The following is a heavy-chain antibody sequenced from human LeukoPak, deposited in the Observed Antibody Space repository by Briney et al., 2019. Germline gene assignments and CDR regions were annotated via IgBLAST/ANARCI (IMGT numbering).Heavy chain of an antibody. D-gene: IGHD3-16*01. J-gene: IGHJ6*02. Sequence: PGGSLRLSCAASGSTVTSNYMSWVRQAPGKGLEWVSVIYSDASTYYADSVKGRFTISRHNSKNTLYLQMNSLRTEDTALYYCARPNYVWRTYRGAIDVWGQGTTVTVSS. V-gene: IGHV3-53*04. CDR2: IYSDAST. CDR3: ARPNYVWRTYRGAIDV. CDR1: GSTVTSNY.